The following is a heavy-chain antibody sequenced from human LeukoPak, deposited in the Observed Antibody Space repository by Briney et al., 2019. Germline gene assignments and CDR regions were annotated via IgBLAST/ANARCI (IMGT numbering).Heavy chain of an antibody. J-gene: IGHJ4*02. CDR2: IYSGGST. V-gene: IGHV3-53*01. D-gene: IGHD2-15*01. CDR1: GFTITRNY. Sequence: SGGSLRLSCAASGFTITRNYMSWVRQAPGKGLEWVSLIYSGGSTSYSDSVKGRFTISRDNAKNSLYLQMNSLRAEDTAIYYCARDQGGGTSYWGQGTLVTVSS. CDR3: ARDQGGGTSY.